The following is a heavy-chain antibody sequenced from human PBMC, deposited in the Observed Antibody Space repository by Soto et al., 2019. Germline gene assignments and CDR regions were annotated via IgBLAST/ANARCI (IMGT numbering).Heavy chain of an antibody. CDR3: ARVGGSGFGGGVIGTDAFDI. J-gene: IGHJ3*02. V-gene: IGHV3-33*01. Sequence: GGSLRLSCAASGFTFSSYGMHWVRQAPGKGLEWVAVIWYDGSNKYYADSVKGRFTISRDNSKNTLYLQMNILRAEDTAVYYCARVGGSGFGGGVIGTDAFDIWGQGTMVTVSS. D-gene: IGHD3-16*02. CDR1: GFTFSSYG. CDR2: IWYDGSNK.